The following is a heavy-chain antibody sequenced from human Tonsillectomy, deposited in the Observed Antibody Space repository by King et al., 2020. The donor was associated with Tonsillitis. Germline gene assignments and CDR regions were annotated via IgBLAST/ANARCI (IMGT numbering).Heavy chain of an antibody. V-gene: IGHV4-59*01. CDR2: IYYSGST. D-gene: IGHD5-12*01. CDR3: ARHYFSGYDCFDF. J-gene: IGHJ4*02. Sequence: VQLQESGPGLVKPSETLSLTCTVSGGSIRSYYWSWIRQPPGKGLEWIGYIYYSGSTNYNPSLKSRVTISVDTSKNQLSLKLSSVPAADTAVYYCARHYFSGYDCFDFWGQGTLVTVSS. CDR1: GGSIRSYY.